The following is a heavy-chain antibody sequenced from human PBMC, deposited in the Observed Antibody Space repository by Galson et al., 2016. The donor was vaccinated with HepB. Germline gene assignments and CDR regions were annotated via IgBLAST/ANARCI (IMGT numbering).Heavy chain of an antibody. D-gene: IGHD5-12*01. CDR1: SYTFTTYG. V-gene: IGHV1-18*01. Sequence: SVKVSCKASSYTFTTYGISWVRQAPGQGLEWMGWISAYNANTNYAQKFQGRVTLTTDTSTSTAYMEVRSLRSDDTAVYYCARDHRYRTSGRRGHVDHWGQGTLVTVSS. J-gene: IGHJ4*02. CDR3: ARDHRYRTSGRRGHVDH. CDR2: ISAYNANT.